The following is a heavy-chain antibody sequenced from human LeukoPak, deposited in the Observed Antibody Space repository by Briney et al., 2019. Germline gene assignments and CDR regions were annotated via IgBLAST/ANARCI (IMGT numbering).Heavy chain of an antibody. CDR2: INHSGST. Sequence: PSGTLSLTCTVSGDSISSHKWWWCWVRQPPGKGLEWIGEINHSGSTNYNPSLKGRVTISVDTSKNQFSLKLSSVTAADTAVYYCASSRDGYNYHGVFDYWGRGTLVTVSS. V-gene: IGHV4-4*02. CDR3: ASSRDGYNYHGVFDY. D-gene: IGHD5-24*01. CDR1: GDSISSHKW. J-gene: IGHJ4*02.